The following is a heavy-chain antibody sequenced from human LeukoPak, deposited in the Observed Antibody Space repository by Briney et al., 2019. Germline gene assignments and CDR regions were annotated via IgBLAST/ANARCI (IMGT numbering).Heavy chain of an antibody. CDR3: AREGSGIPGHFDY. D-gene: IGHD3-10*01. V-gene: IGHV6-1*01. J-gene: IGHJ4*02. Sequence: SQTLSLTCAIFGDSVSNNNDAWNWIRQSPSRGLEWLGRTYQRSKWYNGYALSVKSRITVNLDTSKNQFSLQLNFVTPEDTAVYYCAREGSGIPGHFDYWGQGTLVTVSS. CDR1: GDSVSNNNDA. CDR2: TYQRSKWYN.